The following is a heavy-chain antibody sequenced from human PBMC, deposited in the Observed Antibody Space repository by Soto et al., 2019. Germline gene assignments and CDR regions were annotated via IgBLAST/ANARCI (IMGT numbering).Heavy chain of an antibody. CDR1: GASISGFY. Sequence: PSETLSLTCTVSGASISGFYWCWIRKSAGKGLGWIGRIYATGTTDYNPSLKSRVMMSVDTSKKQFSLKLRSVTAADTAVYYCVRDGTKTLRDWFDPWGQGISVTVSS. CDR2: IYATGTT. V-gene: IGHV4-4*07. CDR3: VRDGTKTLRDWFDP. J-gene: IGHJ5*02. D-gene: IGHD1-1*01.